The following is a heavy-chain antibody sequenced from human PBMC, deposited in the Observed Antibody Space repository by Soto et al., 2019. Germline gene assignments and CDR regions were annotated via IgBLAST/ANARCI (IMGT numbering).Heavy chain of an antibody. D-gene: IGHD3-16*01. CDR3: ARGVWGYLH. J-gene: IGHJ4*02. CDR2: INHSGST. Sequence: SETLSLTCAVYGGSFSGYYWSWIRQPPGKGLEWIGEINHSGSTNYNPSLKSRVTISVDTSKNQFSLKLSSVTAADTAVYYCARGVWGYLHWGQGTLVTVSS. V-gene: IGHV4-34*01. CDR1: GGSFSGYY.